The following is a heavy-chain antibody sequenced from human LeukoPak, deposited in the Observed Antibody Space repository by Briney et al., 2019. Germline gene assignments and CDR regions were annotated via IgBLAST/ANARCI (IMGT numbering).Heavy chain of an antibody. CDR1: GGSIRTYY. V-gene: IGHV4-59*01. CDR3: ARVYYSSSYDYWYFDL. CDR2: IYYSGST. Sequence: SETLSLTCTVSGGSIRTYYWSWLRQPPGKGLEWIGYIYYSGSTNYNPSLKSRVTISVDTSKNQFSLKLSSVTAADTAVYYCARVYYSSSYDYWYFDLWGRGTLVTVPS. J-gene: IGHJ2*01. D-gene: IGHD6-13*01.